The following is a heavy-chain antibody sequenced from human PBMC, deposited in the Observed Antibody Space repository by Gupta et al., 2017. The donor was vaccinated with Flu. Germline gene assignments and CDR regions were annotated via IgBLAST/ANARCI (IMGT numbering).Heavy chain of an antibody. V-gene: IGHV3-15*01. D-gene: IGHD2-21*01. CDR3: MTDSLAPSR. Sequence: WVRRAQGKGLAWVGRLRPKTAGETADYAAPVKGRFTMSRDDSLIIFVLQMDILKSEDSAMYLCMTDSLAPSRWGQGTLVTVSS. CDR2: LRPKTAGETA. J-gene: IGHJ4*02.